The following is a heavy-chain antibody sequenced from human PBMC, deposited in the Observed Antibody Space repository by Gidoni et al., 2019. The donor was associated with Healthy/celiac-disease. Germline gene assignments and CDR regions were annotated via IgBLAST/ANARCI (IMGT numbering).Heavy chain of an antibody. CDR2: INHSGST. CDR1: GGSFSGYY. CDR3: ARGLPLLRYFDWLLYQSPFDP. J-gene: IGHJ5*02. D-gene: IGHD3-9*01. V-gene: IGHV4-34*01. Sequence: QVQLQPWGAGLLKPSETLSLTCAAYGGSFSGYYWSWIRTPPGKGLEWIGEINHSGSTNYNPSLKSRVTISVDTSKNQCSLKLSSVTAADTAVYYCARGLPLLRYFDWLLYQSPFDPWGQGTLVTVSS.